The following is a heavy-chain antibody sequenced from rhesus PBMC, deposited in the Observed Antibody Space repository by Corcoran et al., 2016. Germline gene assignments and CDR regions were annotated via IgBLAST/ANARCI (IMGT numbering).Heavy chain of an antibody. J-gene: IGHJ4*01. Sequence: QVQLQESGPGVVKPSETLSLTCAVSGGSISDSYRWSWIRQPPGKELELIGYIYGSSTSTNYNPSLKSRVTISKDTSKNQFSLKLSSVTAADTAVYYCARDKAAARNFDYWGQGVLVTVSS. D-gene: IGHD6-43*01. V-gene: IGHV4S10*01. CDR3: ARDKAAARNFDY. CDR1: GGSISDSYR. CDR2: IYGSSTST.